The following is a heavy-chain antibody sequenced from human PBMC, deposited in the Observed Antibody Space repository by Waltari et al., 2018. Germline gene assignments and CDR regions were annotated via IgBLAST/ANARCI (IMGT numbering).Heavy chain of an antibody. CDR2: INPASGSK. V-gene: IGHV1-46*01. J-gene: IGHJ4*02. CDR3: TRDLMGDVGNY. Sequence: QVQLVQSGAEVKKPGASVKVSCKASGYTFTSHYLHWVRQAPGQGLEWMGMINPASGSKIYTQKFQGTVTMTRDRSTTTVYLELNSLRSEDTAVYYCTRDLMGDVGNYWGQGTLVTVSS. D-gene: IGHD2-8*01. CDR1: GYTFTSHY.